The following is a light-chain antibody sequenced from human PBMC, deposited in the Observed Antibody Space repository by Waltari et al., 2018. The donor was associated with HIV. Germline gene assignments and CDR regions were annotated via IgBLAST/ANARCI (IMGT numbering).Light chain of an antibody. V-gene: IGLV1-47*01. CDR2: MNY. J-gene: IGLJ3*02. CDR3: AAWDDSLSGPV. CDR1: GSNIGSNS. Sequence: QSVLTQPPSASGTPGQSVTSSCSGSGSNIGSNSVYWYQHLPGTTPNLLIYMNYQRPSGVPDRFSGSKSGTSASLAISGLRSGDEADYYCAAWDDSLSGPVFGGGTKVTVL.